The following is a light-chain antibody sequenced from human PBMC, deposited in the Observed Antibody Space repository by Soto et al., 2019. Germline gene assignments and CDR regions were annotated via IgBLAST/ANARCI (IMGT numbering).Light chain of an antibody. V-gene: IGLV2-14*01. Sequence: QSVLTQPAPVSGSPGQSITISCTGTSSDVGGYNYVSWYQQHPGKAPKLMIYEVSNRPSGVSNRFSGSKSGNTASLTISGLQAEDEADYYCSSYTSSSTLVCGTGTKVTGL. CDR2: EVS. CDR3: SSYTSSSTLV. CDR1: SSDVGGYNY. J-gene: IGLJ1*01.